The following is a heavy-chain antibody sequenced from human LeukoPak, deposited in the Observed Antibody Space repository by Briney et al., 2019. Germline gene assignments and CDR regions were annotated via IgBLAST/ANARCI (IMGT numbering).Heavy chain of an antibody. J-gene: IGHJ4*02. CDR3: ASLYYYDSSGHDY. CDR1: GFTVSSNY. V-gene: IGHV3-53*04. CDR2: IYSGGST. D-gene: IGHD3-22*01. Sequence: GGSLRLSRAASGFTVSSNYMSWVRQAPGKGLEWVSVIYSGGSTYYADSVKGRFTISRHNSKNTLYLQMNSLRAEDTAVYYCASLYYYDSSGHDYWGQGTLVTVSS.